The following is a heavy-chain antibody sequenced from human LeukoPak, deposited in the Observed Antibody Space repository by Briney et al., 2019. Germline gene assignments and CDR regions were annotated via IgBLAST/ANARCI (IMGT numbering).Heavy chain of an antibody. J-gene: IGHJ6*04. CDR2: ISAYNGNT. Sequence: ASVKVSCKASGYTFTSYGISWVRQAPGQGLEWMGWISAYNGNTNYAQKLQGRVTMITDTSTSTAYMELRSLRSDDTAVYYCAREGMVRGVTPNYYYYYGMDVWGKGTTVTVSS. V-gene: IGHV1-18*01. D-gene: IGHD3-10*01. CDR3: AREGMVRGVTPNYYYYYGMDV. CDR1: GYTFTSYG.